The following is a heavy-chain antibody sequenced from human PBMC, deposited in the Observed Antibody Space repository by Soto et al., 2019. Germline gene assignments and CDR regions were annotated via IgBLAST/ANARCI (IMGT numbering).Heavy chain of an antibody. V-gene: IGHV1-69*02. Sequence: QVQLVQSGAEVKKPGSSVKVSCKSSGGTFSRYTISWVRQAPGQGLEWMGRIMRILGIANYAQKFQGRVTITADKSTSTAYMELSSLRFEDTAVYYCARGPHCTNCVCYTMIFEPFDYWGQGTLVPVSS. D-gene: IGHD2-8*01. J-gene: IGHJ4*02. CDR2: IMRILGIA. CDR1: GGTFSRYT. CDR3: ARGPHCTNCVCYTMIFEPFDY.